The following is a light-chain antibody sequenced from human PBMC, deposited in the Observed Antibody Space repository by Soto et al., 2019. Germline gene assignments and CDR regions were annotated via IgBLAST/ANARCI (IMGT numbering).Light chain of an antibody. CDR3: QQSYSNPKT. CDR2: GAS. J-gene: IGKJ1*01. V-gene: IGKV1-39*01. Sequence: DIQMTQSPSSLSASVGDRVTITCQASQSISTYVNWYQQKPGQAPQVVLYGASSLQSGVPSRFSGSGSGTDFTLTISSLQPEDFATYYCQQSYSNPKTFGQGTKVEI. CDR1: QSISTY.